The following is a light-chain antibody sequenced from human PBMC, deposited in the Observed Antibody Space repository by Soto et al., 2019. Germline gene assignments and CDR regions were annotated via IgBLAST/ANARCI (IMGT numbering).Light chain of an antibody. V-gene: IGKV3-20*01. CDR2: GAS. Sequence: EIVLTQSPGTLSLSPGEGATLSCRASQTISRSLLAWYQQKPGQAPRLLISGASSRATGIPDRFSGSGSGTDFNLTISRLEPEDFAVYYCQQYSDAPLTFGGGTKVEIK. CDR1: QTISRSL. CDR3: QQYSDAPLT. J-gene: IGKJ4*01.